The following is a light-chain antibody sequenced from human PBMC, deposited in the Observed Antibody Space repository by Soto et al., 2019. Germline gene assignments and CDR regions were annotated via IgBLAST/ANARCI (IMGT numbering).Light chain of an antibody. CDR3: NSYVGNTNNVV. CDR1: GSDVGGNNY. J-gene: IGLJ2*01. Sequence: QSALTQPPSASGSPGQSVTISCTGTGSDVGGNNYVSWYQQHPGKAPKLMIYEVNKWPSGVPDRFSGSKSGNTASLTVSGLQADDEADYYCNSYVGNTNNVVFGGGTKLTVL. CDR2: EVN. V-gene: IGLV2-8*01.